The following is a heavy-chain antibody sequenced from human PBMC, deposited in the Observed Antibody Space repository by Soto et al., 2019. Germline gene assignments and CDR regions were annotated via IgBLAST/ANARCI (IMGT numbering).Heavy chain of an antibody. CDR3: AKRLEYYFDY. Sequence: EVQLLESGGDLVQPGGSLRLSCAASGFTFSSYAMSWVRQAPGKGLEWVSGISGSGASTYYADSVKGRFTISRDNSKNTLYLQMTSLRAEDTAVYYCAKRLEYYFDYWGQGTLVTVSS. D-gene: IGHD4-4*01. J-gene: IGHJ4*02. CDR2: ISGSGAST. CDR1: GFTFSSYA. V-gene: IGHV3-23*01.